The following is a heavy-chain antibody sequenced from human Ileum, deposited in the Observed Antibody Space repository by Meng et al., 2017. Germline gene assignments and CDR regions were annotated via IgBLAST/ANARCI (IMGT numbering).Heavy chain of an antibody. Sequence: QVQLQESGPGLVKPSQTLSLTCTASGGSISSGDYYWSWIRQPPGKGLEWIGYIFDTGPPSYSPPLRSRLSISMDTSKNQFSLRLTSVSAADTAVYYCAASLDGNRFDPWGQGTLVTVSS. V-gene: IGHV4-30-4*01. J-gene: IGHJ5*02. CDR1: GGSISSGDYY. CDR2: IFDTGPP. CDR3: AASLDGNRFDP. D-gene: IGHD1-26*01.